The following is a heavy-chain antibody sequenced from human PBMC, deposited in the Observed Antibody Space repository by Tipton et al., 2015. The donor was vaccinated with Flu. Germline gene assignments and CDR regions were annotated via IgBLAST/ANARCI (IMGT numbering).Heavy chain of an antibody. D-gene: IGHD2-15*01. CDR3: ARDSGAYPLGFDP. Sequence: TLSLTCTVSGNSIRSANYYWGWIRQPPGKGLEWIGNIFHSGNAYHNPSLKSRVTISVDTSKNQLSLTLTSVTAADTAVYYCARDSGAYPLGFDPWGRGTLVTVSS. V-gene: IGHV4-38-2*02. J-gene: IGHJ5*01. CDR1: GNSIRSANYY. CDR2: IFHSGNA.